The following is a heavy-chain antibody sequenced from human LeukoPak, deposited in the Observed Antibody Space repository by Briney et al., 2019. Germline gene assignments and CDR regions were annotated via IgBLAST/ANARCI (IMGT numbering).Heavy chain of an antibody. CDR3: AREREEFWSGSQGYYYMDV. CDR2: IIPIFGTA. Sequence: ASVKVSCKASGGTFSSYAISWVRQAPGQGLEWMGGIIPIFGTANYAQKFQGRVTNTADESTSTAYMELSSLRSEDTAVYYCAREREEFWSGSQGYYYMDVWGEGTTVTVSS. D-gene: IGHD3-3*01. J-gene: IGHJ6*03. CDR1: GGTFSSYA. V-gene: IGHV1-69*13.